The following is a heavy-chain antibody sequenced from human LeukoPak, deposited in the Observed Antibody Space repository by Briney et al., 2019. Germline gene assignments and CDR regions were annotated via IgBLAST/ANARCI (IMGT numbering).Heavy chain of an antibody. V-gene: IGHV3-23*01. CDR2: ISGSGGST. CDR3: AKDLGYYGSGSYYNQWLFDY. Sequence: PGGSLRLSCAASGFTFSSYAMSWVRQAPGKGLEWVSAISGSGGSTYYADSVKGRFTISRDNSKNTLYLQMNSLRAEDTAVYYCAKDLGYYGSGSYYNQWLFDYWGQGTLVTVSS. D-gene: IGHD3-10*01. CDR1: GFTFSSYA. J-gene: IGHJ4*02.